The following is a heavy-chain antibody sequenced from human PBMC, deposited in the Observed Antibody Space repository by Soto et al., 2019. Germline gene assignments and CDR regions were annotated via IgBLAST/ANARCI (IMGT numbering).Heavy chain of an antibody. J-gene: IGHJ4*02. CDR3: ASLVGLLWGGVSPAESWGSYYFDN. CDR2: IYYSGNT. D-gene: IGHD2-8*01. Sequence: VQLQESGPGLVKPSQTLSLTCTVSGDSITSGDYYWSWIRQPPGKGLAWIGYIYYSGNTNYNPSLKSRVIMTVDTSKNQCSLKLPSVSAADSAVYYCASLVGLLWGGVSPAESWGSYYFDNWGQGTLVTVSS. CDR1: GDSITSGDYY. V-gene: IGHV4-30-4*01.